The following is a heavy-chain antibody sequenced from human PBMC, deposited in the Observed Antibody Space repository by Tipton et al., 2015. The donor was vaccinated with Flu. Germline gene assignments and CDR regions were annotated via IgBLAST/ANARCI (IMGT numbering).Heavy chain of an antibody. J-gene: IGHJ4*02. CDR3: ARDRGYYFDY. CDR2: IYYSGST. Sequence: TLSLTCTVSGGSISSYYWSWIRQPPGKGLEWIGYIYYSGSTNYNPSLKSRVTISVDTSKNQFSLKLSSVTAADTAVYYCARDRGYYFDYWGQGTLVTVCS. CDR1: GGSISSYY. V-gene: IGHV4-59*01. D-gene: IGHD3-10*01.